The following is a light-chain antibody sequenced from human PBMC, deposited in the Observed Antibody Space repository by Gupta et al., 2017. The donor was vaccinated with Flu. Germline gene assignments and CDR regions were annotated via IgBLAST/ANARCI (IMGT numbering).Light chain of an antibody. J-gene: IGLJ2*01. V-gene: IGLV3-25*03. CDR2: KDN. Sequence: SSELTQPPSVSVPPGHTARLTCPGDALADQYGYWYQQKPGQAPTMVVRKDNQRPSGIPERFSGSSSGTKFTLTISGVQAEDEADYYCQSSDNRGTYVIFGGGTKLTVL. CDR1: ALADQY. CDR3: QSSDNRGTYVI.